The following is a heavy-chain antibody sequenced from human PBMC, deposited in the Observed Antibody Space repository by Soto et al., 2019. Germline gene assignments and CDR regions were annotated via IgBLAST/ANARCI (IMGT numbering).Heavy chain of an antibody. Sequence: GESLKISCKGSGYTFSTYWIAWVRQMPGKGLEWMGIIYPGDSDTKYSPAFQGQVTISADKSINTAYLQWTSLEASDTAMYYCARKFAPEFFDAWGQGTLVTVSS. CDR2: IYPGDSDT. D-gene: IGHD3-10*01. CDR1: GYTFSTYW. CDR3: ARKFAPEFFDA. J-gene: IGHJ4*02. V-gene: IGHV5-51*01.